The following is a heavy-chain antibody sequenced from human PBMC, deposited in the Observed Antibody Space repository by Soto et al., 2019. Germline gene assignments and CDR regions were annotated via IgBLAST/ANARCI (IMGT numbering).Heavy chain of an antibody. D-gene: IGHD3-16*01. CDR1: GYTFTSYS. V-gene: IGHV1-3*01. CDR3: ARGLNVYYFDY. CDR2: INAGNGNT. J-gene: IGHJ4*02. Sequence: APVKASSKASGYTFTSYSLHWVRQAPGQRLEWMGWINAGNGNTKYSQKFQGRVTITRDTSASTAYMELSSLRSEDTAVYYCARGLNVYYFDYWGQGTLVTVSS.